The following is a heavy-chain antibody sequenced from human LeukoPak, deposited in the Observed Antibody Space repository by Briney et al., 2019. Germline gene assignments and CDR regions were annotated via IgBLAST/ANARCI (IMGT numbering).Heavy chain of an antibody. Sequence: MPSETLSPTCAVYGGSFGGYYWSWIRQPPGKGLEWIGEINHSGSTNYNPSLKSRVTISVDTSKNQFSLKLSSVTAADTAVYYCARGIAARHYYYYYMDVWGKGTTVTVSS. CDR1: GGSFGGYY. D-gene: IGHD6-6*01. J-gene: IGHJ6*03. CDR3: ARGIAARHYYYYYMDV. CDR2: INHSGST. V-gene: IGHV4-34*01.